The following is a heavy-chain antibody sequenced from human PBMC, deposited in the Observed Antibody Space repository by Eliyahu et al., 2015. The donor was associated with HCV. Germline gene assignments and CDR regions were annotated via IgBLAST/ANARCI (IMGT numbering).Heavy chain of an antibody. Sequence: WVAVIWYDGSNKYYADSVKGRFTISRDNSKNTLYLQMNSLRAEDTAVYYCARDRGCSGGSCQSNYYYYYGMDVWGKGTTVTVSS. J-gene: IGHJ6*04. D-gene: IGHD2-15*01. CDR3: ARDRGCSGGSCQSNYYYYYGMDV. V-gene: IGHV3-33*01. CDR2: IWYDGSNK.